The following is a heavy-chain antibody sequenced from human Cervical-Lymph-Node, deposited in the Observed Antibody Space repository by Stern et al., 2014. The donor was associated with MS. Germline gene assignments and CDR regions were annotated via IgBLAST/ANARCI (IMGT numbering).Heavy chain of an antibody. V-gene: IGHV3-30*18. J-gene: IGHJ3*01. Sequence: VQLVESGGGVVQPGRSLRLSCAASGFTFSNFGMHWVRQAPGKGLEWVALISYDGGNEYYADSVTGRFTISRDDSKNKLYLQLNSLRPEDTAVYYCAKGRTVAGKGVGAFDVWGQGTLVTVSS. D-gene: IGHD6-19*01. CDR2: ISYDGGNE. CDR3: AKGRTVAGKGVGAFDV. CDR1: GFTFSNFG.